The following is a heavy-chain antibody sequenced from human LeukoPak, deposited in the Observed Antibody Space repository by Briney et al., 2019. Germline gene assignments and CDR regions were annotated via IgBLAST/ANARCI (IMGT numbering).Heavy chain of an antibody. CDR1: GFTFSGSA. Sequence: PGGSLRLSCAASGFTFSGSAMHWVRQASGKELEWVGRIRSKANSYATAYAASVKGRFTISRDDSKNTAYLQMISLKTEDTAVYYCARGRSCSSKSCFPGDAFDIWGQGTMVTVSS. CDR3: ARGRSCSSKSCFPGDAFDI. J-gene: IGHJ3*02. V-gene: IGHV3-73*01. D-gene: IGHD2-2*01. CDR2: IRSKANSYAT.